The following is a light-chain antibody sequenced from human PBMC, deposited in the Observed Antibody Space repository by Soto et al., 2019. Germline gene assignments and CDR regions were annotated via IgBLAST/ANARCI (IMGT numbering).Light chain of an antibody. CDR3: ASWDDSLSGVV. Sequence: QSVLNQPPSASGTPGQRLIISCSGSSSNIGGNYVFWYQQLPGTAPKLLIFGNTKRPSGVPDRFSGSKSGTSASLAISGLRSEDEADYYCASWDDSLSGVVFGGGTQLTVL. CDR1: SSNIGGNY. J-gene: IGLJ3*02. CDR2: GNT. V-gene: IGLV1-47*02.